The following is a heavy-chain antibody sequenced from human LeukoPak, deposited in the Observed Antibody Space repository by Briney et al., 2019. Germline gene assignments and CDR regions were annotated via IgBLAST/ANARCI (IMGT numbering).Heavy chain of an antibody. CDR2: IKQDGSEK. CDR1: GFTFSSYW. Sequence: GSLRLSCAASGFTFSSYWMSWVRQAPGKGLEWVANIKQDGSEKYYVDSVKGRFTISRDNAKNSLYLQMNSLRAEDTAVYYCAREIAEQQLVRAVYYFGYWGQGTLVTVSS. D-gene: IGHD6-13*01. V-gene: IGHV3-7*01. CDR3: AREIAEQQLVRAVYYFGY. J-gene: IGHJ4*02.